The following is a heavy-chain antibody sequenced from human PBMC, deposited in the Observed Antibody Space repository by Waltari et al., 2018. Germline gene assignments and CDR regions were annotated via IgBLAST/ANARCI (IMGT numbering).Heavy chain of an antibody. Sequence: QVQLVESGGGVVQPGGSLRLSCAASGFTFSSYGMHWVRQAPGKGLEWIGGIYHSGSTYYNPSLKSRVTISVDTSKNQFSLKLSSVTAADTAVYYCARGAARLYYYYYGMDVWGQGTTVTVSS. CDR2: IYHSGST. CDR3: ARGAARLYYYYYGMDV. V-gene: IGHV4-38-2*01. J-gene: IGHJ6*02. CDR1: GFTFSSYG. D-gene: IGHD6-6*01.